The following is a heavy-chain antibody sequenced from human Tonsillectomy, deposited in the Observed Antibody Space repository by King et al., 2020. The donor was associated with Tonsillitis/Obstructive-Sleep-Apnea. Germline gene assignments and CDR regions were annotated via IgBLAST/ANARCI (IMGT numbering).Heavy chain of an antibody. D-gene: IGHD1-26*01. CDR3: AALSGSYGWFDP. V-gene: IGHV3-53*01. CDR1: GFTVSSKY. CDR2: IYSGGST. J-gene: IGHJ5*02. Sequence: VQLVESGGGLIQPGGSLRLSCAASGFTVSSKYMSWVRQAPGKGLEWVSVIYSGGSTYYADSVKGRLTISRDNSRNTLYLQMNSLRAEDTAVYYCAALSGSYGWFDPWGQGTLVTVSS.